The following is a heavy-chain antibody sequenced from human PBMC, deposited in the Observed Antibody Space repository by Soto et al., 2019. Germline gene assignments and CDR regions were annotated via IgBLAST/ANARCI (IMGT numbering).Heavy chain of an antibody. J-gene: IGHJ6*03. Sequence: QLQLQVSGPGLVKPSETLSLTCTVSGGSISSSSYYWGWIRQPPGKGLEWIGSIYYSGSTYYNPSLKSRVTISVDTSKNQFSLKLSSVTAADTAVYYCASPPRQSSAFGYSYPLSYYYMDVWGKGTTVTVSS. CDR2: IYYSGST. CDR3: ASPPRQSSAFGYSYPLSYYYMDV. V-gene: IGHV4-39*01. D-gene: IGHD5-18*01. CDR1: GGSISSSSYY.